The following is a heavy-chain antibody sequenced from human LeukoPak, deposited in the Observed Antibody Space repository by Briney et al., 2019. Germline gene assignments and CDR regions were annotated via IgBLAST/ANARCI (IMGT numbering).Heavy chain of an antibody. CDR3: ARHIGGGIEDMDV. Sequence: SETLSLTCTVSGGSIGTYYWSWLRQSPGKGLEWIGYIYVTGNRYNPYLQSRVTISVDPSRNQFFLKMSSVTAADTAVYYCARHIGGGIEDMDVWGKGTKVTVSS. CDR2: IYVTGN. V-gene: IGHV4-59*08. CDR1: GGSIGTYY. J-gene: IGHJ6*03. D-gene: IGHD3-16*02.